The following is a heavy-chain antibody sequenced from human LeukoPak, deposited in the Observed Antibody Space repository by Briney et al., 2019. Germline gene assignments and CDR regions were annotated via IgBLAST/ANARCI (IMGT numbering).Heavy chain of an antibody. CDR1: GYSISSGHY. Sequence: PSETLSLTCAVSGYSISSGHYWGWIRQPPGKGLEWIGSIYHSGSTYYNPSLKSRVTISVDTSKNQFSLKLSSVTAADTAVYYCARLRSTVTYYDFWSGYYTRDYWGQGTLVTVSS. CDR2: IYHSGST. CDR3: ARLRSTVTYYDFWSGYYTRDY. J-gene: IGHJ4*02. V-gene: IGHV4-38-2*01. D-gene: IGHD3-3*01.